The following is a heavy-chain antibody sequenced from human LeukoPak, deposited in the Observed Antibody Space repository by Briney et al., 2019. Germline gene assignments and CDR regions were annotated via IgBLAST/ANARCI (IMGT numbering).Heavy chain of an antibody. CDR3: ARDQRSSWYPYYYYYYMDV. D-gene: IGHD6-13*01. J-gene: IGHJ6*03. V-gene: IGHV3-48*03. CDR2: ISSSGSTI. Sequence: GGSLRLSCAASGFTFSSYEMNWVRQAPGKGLEWVSYISSSGSTIYYADSVKGRFTISRDNAKNSLLLQMNILRAEDTAVYYCARDQRSSWYPYYYYYYMDVWGKGTTVTISS. CDR1: GFTFSSYE.